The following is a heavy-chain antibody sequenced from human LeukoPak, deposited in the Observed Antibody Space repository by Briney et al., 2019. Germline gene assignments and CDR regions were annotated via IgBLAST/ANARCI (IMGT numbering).Heavy chain of an antibody. CDR1: GFTFSSYG. J-gene: IGHJ6*02. V-gene: IGHV3-30*18. CDR3: AKDASGAQLLRLYYYYGMDV. CDR2: ISYDGSNK. D-gene: IGHD2-2*01. Sequence: PGRSLRLSCAASGFTFSSYGMHWVRQAPGKGLEWGAVISYDGSNKYYADSVKGRFTISRDNSKNTLYLQMNSLRAEDTAVYYCAKDASGAQLLRLYYYYGMDVWGQGTTVTVSS.